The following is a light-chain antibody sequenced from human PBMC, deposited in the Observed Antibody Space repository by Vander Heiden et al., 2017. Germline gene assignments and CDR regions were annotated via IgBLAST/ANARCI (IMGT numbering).Light chain of an antibody. V-gene: IGLV1-40*01. J-gene: IGLJ2*01. CDR1: SSNIRAGSA. Sequence: QSVLTQPSSVSGAPGQRVTISCTGSSSNIRAGSAVHWYQQLPGTAPKLLIYGNSNRPSGVPDRFSGSKSGTSASLAITGLQAEDEADYYCQSYDSSLSGCVFGGGTKLTVL. CDR2: GNS. CDR3: QSYDSSLSGCV.